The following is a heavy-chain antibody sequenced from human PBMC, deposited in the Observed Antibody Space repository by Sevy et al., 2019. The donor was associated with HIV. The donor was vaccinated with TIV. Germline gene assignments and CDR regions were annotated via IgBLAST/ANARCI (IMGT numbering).Heavy chain of an antibody. Sequence: GGSLRLSCAASGFTFSSYAMHWVRQAPGKGLEWVAVISYDGSNKYYADSVKGRFTISRDNSKNTLYLQMNSLRVEDTAMYYCARADDYSNYILDYWGQGTLVTVSS. V-gene: IGHV3-30-3*01. D-gene: IGHD4-4*01. CDR1: GFTFSSYA. J-gene: IGHJ4*02. CDR2: ISYDGSNK. CDR3: ARADDYSNYILDY.